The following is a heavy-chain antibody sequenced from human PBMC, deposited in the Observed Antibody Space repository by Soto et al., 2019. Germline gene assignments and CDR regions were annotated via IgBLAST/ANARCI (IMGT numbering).Heavy chain of an antibody. V-gene: IGHV1-69*01. J-gene: IGHJ6*02. CDR3: ARDYRGGYSYGYVYDGMDV. D-gene: IGHD5-18*01. CDR1: GGTFSSYA. CDR2: IIPIFGTA. Sequence: QVQLVQSGAEVKKPGSSVKVSCKASGGTFSSYAISWVRQAPGQGLEWMGGIIPIFGTANYAQKFQGRVTINADESTSTAYMELSSLRSEDTAVYYCARDYRGGYSYGYVYDGMDVWGQGTTVTVSS.